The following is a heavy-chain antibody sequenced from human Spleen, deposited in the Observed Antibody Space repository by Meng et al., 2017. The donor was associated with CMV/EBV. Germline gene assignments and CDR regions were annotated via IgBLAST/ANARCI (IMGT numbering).Heavy chain of an antibody. Sequence: ASVKVSCKTSGYTFISYDINWVRQAAGQGLEWVGYMNPNSGDTGYGRKFQGRVTLTRDTSISTAYMEVSSLRSEDTAIYYCVRGGGCNNVPCPTDSWGKGTLVTVSS. CDR2: MNPNSGDT. CDR1: GYTFISYD. J-gene: IGHJ4*02. V-gene: IGHV1-8*01. CDR3: VRGGGCNNVPCPTDS. D-gene: IGHD2-8*01.